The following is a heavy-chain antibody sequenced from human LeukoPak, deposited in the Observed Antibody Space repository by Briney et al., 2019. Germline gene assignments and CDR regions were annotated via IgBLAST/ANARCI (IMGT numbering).Heavy chain of an antibody. D-gene: IGHD1-1*01. CDR1: GFTFSSYS. Sequence: PSGSLILSCAASGFTFSSYSMNSVRQTPGKGLERVSSISSSSSHIYYADALNGRFTISRDNAKKYLYLQMNSLRGEDTAVYYFAIQRQYSLSGWGQGALVTVSS. J-gene: IGHJ4*02. V-gene: IGHV3-21*01. CDR3: AIQRQYSLSG. CDR2: ISSSSSHI.